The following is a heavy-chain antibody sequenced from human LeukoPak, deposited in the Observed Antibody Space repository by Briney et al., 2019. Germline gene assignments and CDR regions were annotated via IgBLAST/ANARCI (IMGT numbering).Heavy chain of an antibody. D-gene: IGHD2-15*01. V-gene: IGHV3-21*01. Sequence: GGSLRLSCAASGFTFSSYSMNWVRQALGEGLEWVSSISSSSRYIYSADSVKGRFTISRDNAKNSLYLQMNSLRAEDTAVYYCARELDCSGGSCYANAFDIWGQGTMVTVSS. CDR3: ARELDCSGGSCYANAFDI. CDR2: ISSSSRYI. CDR1: GFTFSSYS. J-gene: IGHJ3*02.